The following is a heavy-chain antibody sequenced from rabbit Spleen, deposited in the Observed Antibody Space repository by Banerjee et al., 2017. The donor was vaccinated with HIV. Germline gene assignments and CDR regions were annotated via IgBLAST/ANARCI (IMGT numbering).Heavy chain of an antibody. J-gene: IGHJ4*01. D-gene: IGHD4-2*01. CDR3: ARDSYAASGVWNL. V-gene: IGHV1S45*01. CDR1: GFTISSSYW. CDR2: IYTGSSGST. Sequence: QEQLVESGGDLVKPGASLTLTCTASGFTISSSYWICWVRQAPGKGLELIAYIYTGSSGSTYYASWAKGRFTISKTSSTTVTLQMTSLTVADTATYFCARDSYAASGVWNLWGQGTLVTVS.